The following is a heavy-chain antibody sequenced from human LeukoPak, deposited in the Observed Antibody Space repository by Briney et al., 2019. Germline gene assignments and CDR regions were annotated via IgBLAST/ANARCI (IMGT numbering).Heavy chain of an antibody. V-gene: IGHV1-2*02. CDR1: GYTFTGYY. J-gene: IGHJ3*02. Sequence: ASVKVSCKASGYTFTGYYMHWVRQAPGQGLEWMGWINPNSGGTNYAQKFQGRVTMTRDTSISTAYMELSRLRSDDTAVYDCARDLIVGATLAGGHDAFDIWGQGTMVTVSS. D-gene: IGHD1-26*01. CDR2: INPNSGGT. CDR3: ARDLIVGATLAGGHDAFDI.